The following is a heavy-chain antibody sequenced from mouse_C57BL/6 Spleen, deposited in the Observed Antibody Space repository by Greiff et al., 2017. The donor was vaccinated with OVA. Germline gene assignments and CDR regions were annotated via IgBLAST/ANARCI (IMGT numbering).Heavy chain of an antibody. D-gene: IGHD1-1*01. J-gene: IGHJ3*01. CDR2: IGPSDSYT. CDR3: ARFYGSSLSWFAY. CDR1: GYTFTSYT. Sequence: QVLLQQPGAELVMPGASVKLSCKASGYTFTSYTMSWVHQRPGQGLEWIGAIGPSDSYTNYPQKFKGQSTFTVDKSTSTAYMQLSSLTSEDSAVYYGARFYGSSLSWFAYWGQGTLVTVSA. V-gene: IGHV1-69*01.